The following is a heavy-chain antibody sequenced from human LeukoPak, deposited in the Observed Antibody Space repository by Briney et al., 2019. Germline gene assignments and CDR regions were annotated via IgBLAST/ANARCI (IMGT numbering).Heavy chain of an antibody. J-gene: IGHJ5*02. CDR2: INPNSGGT. CDR1: GYTFTGYY. V-gene: IGHV1-2*06. CDR3: ARVRHSTYYYDSSGYYPNWFDP. Sequence: GASVKVSCKASGYTFTGYYMHWVRQAPGQGLEWMGRINPNSGGTNYAQKFQGRVTMTRDTSISTAYMELSRLRPDDTAVYYCARVRHSTYYYDSSGYYPNWFDPWGQGTLVTVSS. D-gene: IGHD3-22*01.